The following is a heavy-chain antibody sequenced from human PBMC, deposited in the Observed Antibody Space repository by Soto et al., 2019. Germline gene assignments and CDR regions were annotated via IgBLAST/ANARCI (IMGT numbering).Heavy chain of an antibody. CDR1: GYSFASHW. V-gene: IGHV5-51*01. Sequence: GESLKISCKGSGYSFASHWVAWVRQMPEKGLEWIGTIYPGDSDTKYSSAFRGHVTISADTSVSTAYLQWRSLEATDSAIYYCARYSGSYWHYLDFWGQGTLVTVS. J-gene: IGHJ4*02. CDR3: ARYSGSYWHYLDF. D-gene: IGHD1-26*01. CDR2: IYPGDSDT.